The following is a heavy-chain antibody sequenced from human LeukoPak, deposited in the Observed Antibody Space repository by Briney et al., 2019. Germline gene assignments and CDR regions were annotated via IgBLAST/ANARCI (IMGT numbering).Heavy chain of an antibody. D-gene: IGHD3-10*01. CDR1: GGSISSDF. Sequence: SETLSLTCTVSGGSISSDFWSWIRQPPGKGLEWIGYISYSGITNYNPSLKSRVTISVDTSKNQFSLKLSSVTAADTAVYYCARARDLDYWGQGTLVTVSS. CDR3: ARARDLDY. J-gene: IGHJ4*02. CDR2: ISYSGIT. V-gene: IGHV4-59*12.